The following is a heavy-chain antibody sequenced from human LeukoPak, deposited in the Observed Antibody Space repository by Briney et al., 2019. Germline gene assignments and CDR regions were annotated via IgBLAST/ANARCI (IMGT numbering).Heavy chain of an antibody. D-gene: IGHD3-10*01. V-gene: IGHV3-43*02. CDR1: GFTFDDYA. CDR3: AKDTEMYYYGSGSLVDY. Sequence: GGSLRLSCAASGFTFDDYAMQWVRQAPGKGLEWVSLISGDGGSTYYADSVKSRFTISRDNIKNSLYLQMNSLRTEDTALYYCAKDTEMYYYGSGSLVDYWGQGTLVTVSS. J-gene: IGHJ4*02. CDR2: ISGDGGST.